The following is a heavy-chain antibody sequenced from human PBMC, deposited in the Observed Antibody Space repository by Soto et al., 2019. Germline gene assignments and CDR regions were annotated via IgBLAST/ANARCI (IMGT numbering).Heavy chain of an antibody. Sequence: ASVKVSCKTSGYTFTRNGISWVRQAPGQGLEWMGWISPNSGNIKYAQKPQGRVIMTTDTSTSTAYMELRSLRSDDTAVYYCGKDRDSNSWPSRDVWGPGTTVTVSS. J-gene: IGHJ6*02. CDR2: ISPNSGNI. CDR1: GYTFTRNG. CDR3: GKDRDSNSWPSRDV. V-gene: IGHV1-18*01. D-gene: IGHD3-22*01.